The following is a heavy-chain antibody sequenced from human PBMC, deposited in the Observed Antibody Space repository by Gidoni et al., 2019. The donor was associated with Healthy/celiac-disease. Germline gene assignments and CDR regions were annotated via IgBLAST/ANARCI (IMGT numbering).Heavy chain of an antibody. Sequence: EVQLSESGGGLVQPGGSLRLSCPASGFTFSSYAMSWVRQAPGKGLEWVSAISGSGGSTYYADSVKGRLTISRDNSKNTMYLQMNSLRAEETAVYYCAKDTVLLWFGELSPFDYWGQGTLVTVSS. J-gene: IGHJ4*02. CDR2: ISGSGGST. D-gene: IGHD3-10*01. V-gene: IGHV3-23*01. CDR3: AKDTVLLWFGELSPFDY. CDR1: GFTFSSYA.